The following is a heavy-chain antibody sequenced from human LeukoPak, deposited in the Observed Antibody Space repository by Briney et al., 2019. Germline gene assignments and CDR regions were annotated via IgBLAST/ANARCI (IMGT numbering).Heavy chain of an antibody. Sequence: GGSLRLSCAASGFTVSSNYMSWVRQAPGKGLEWVSVIYSGGSTYYADSVKGRFTISRDNSKNTLYLQMNSLRAEDTAVYYCAKEVERQWLGDLVYWGQGTLVTVSS. CDR2: IYSGGST. J-gene: IGHJ4*02. CDR3: AKEVERQWLGDLVY. CDR1: GFTVSSNY. D-gene: IGHD6-19*01. V-gene: IGHV3-53*01.